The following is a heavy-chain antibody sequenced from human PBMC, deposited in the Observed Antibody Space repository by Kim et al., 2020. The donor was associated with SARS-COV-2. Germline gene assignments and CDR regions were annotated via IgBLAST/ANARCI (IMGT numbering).Heavy chain of an antibody. CDR3: ARGWMPDY. D-gene: IGHD5-12*01. Sequence: GSEEHYVDSVKGRFTISRDNAKNSLSLLMNSLRPEDTAVYFCARGWMPDYWGQGTLVTVSS. V-gene: IGHV3-7*04. CDR2: GSEE. J-gene: IGHJ4*02.